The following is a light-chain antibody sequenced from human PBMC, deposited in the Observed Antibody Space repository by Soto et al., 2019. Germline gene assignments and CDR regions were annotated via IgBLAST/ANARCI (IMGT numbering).Light chain of an antibody. CDR3: QKYNGAPWT. CDR1: QGISNY. CDR2: AAS. J-gene: IGKJ1*01. V-gene: IGKV1-27*01. Sequence: DTQMTQSPSSLSASVGDRVTITCRASQGISNYLAWYQQKPGKVPKLLMYAASTLRSGVPSRFSGSGSGTDFTLTISSLQPEDIATYYCQKYNGAPWTFGQGTTVEIK.